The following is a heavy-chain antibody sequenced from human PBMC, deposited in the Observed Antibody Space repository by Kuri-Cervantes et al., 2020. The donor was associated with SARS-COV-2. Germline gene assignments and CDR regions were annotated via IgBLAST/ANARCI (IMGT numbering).Heavy chain of an antibody. Sequence: SETLSLTCAVSGYSISSGYYWGWIRQPPGKGLEWIGSIYHSGSTYYNPSLKSRVTISVDTSKNQFSLKLSSVTAADTAVYYCATEGYSIIIWAFAHWGQGTKVTVSS. V-gene: IGHV4-38-2*02. CDR2: IYHSGST. CDR3: ATEGYSIIIWAFAH. J-gene: IGHJ3*01. D-gene: IGHD3-22*01. CDR1: GYSISSGYY.